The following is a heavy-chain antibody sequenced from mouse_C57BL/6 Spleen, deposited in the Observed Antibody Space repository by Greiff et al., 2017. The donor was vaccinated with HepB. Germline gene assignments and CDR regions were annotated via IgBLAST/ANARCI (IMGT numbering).Heavy chain of an antibody. CDR3: ARDRENVGGYFDV. J-gene: IGHJ1*03. V-gene: IGHV3-6*01. Sequence: EVQLQESGPGLVKPSQSLSLTCSVTGYSITSGYYWNWIRQFPGNKLEWMGYISYDGSNNYNPSLKNRISITRDTSKNQFFLKLNSVTTEDTATYYCARDRENVGGYFDVWGTGTTVTVSS. CDR1: GYSITSGYY. D-gene: IGHD3-1*01. CDR2: ISYDGSN.